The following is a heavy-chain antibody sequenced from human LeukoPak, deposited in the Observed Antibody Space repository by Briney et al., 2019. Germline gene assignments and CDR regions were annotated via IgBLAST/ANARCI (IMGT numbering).Heavy chain of an antibody. J-gene: IGHJ4*02. CDR3: AKGHLLRYFDWLPYFDY. D-gene: IGHD3-9*01. Sequence: PGGSLRLSCAASGFTVSDNYMNWVRQAPGKGLEWVSAISGSGGSTYYADSVKGRFTISRDNSKNTLYLQMNSLRAEDTAVYYCAKGHLLRYFDWLPYFDYWGQGTLVTVSS. V-gene: IGHV3-23*01. CDR2: ISGSGGST. CDR1: GFTVSDNY.